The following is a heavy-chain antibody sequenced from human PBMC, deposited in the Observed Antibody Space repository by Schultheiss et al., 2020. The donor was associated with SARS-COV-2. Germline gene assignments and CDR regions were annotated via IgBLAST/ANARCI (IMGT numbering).Heavy chain of an antibody. CDR2: IHPGDSDT. V-gene: IGHV5-51*01. J-gene: IGHJ6*03. CDR1: GYSFTSYW. Sequence: GESLKISCKGSGYSFTSYWIAWVRQMPGKGLEWMGIIHPGDSDTRYSPSFQGQVTISADKSISTAYLQWSSLKASDTAMYYCARGTVGDKDYYYYMDVWGKGTTVTVSS. D-gene: IGHD1-7*01. CDR3: ARGTVGDKDYYYYMDV.